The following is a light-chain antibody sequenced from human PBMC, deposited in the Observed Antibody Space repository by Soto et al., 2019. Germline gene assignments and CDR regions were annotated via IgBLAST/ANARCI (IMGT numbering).Light chain of an antibody. CDR3: QQRSNWPIIT. Sequence: IVLTQSPATLSLSPGERATLSCRASQSVSSYLAWYQQKPGQAPRLLIYDASNRATGIPARFSGSGSGTDFTLTISSLEPEDFAVYYCQQRSNWPIITFGQGTRLAIK. V-gene: IGKV3-11*01. CDR2: DAS. J-gene: IGKJ5*01. CDR1: QSVSSY.